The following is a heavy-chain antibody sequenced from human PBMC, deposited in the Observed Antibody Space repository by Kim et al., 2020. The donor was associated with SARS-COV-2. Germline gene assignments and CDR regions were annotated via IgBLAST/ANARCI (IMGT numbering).Heavy chain of an antibody. J-gene: IGHJ4*02. CDR3: ARVGATLMGGFDY. CDR1: GGTFSSYA. V-gene: IGHV1-69*04. D-gene: IGHD1-26*01. CDR2: IIPILGIA. Sequence: SVKVSCKASGGTFSSYAISWVRQAPGQGLEWMGRIIPILGIANYAQKFQGRVTITADKSTSTAYMELSSLRSEDTAVYYCARVGATLMGGFDYWGQGTLVTVSS.